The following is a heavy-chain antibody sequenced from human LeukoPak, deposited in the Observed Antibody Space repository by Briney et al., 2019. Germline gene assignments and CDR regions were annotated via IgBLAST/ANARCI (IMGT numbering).Heavy chain of an antibody. J-gene: IGHJ4*02. D-gene: IGHD6-19*01. CDR3: ARVKPVAGTLPHLLDY. V-gene: IGHV4-34*01. CDR2: INHRGST. Sequence: KSSETLPLACAVYGGSFSGYYWSWIRQPPGKGLEWIGEINHRGSTNYNPSLKRRVTILKDTSKNQFSLKLRSVTVADTAVYYCARVKPVAGTLPHLLDYWGQGTLVTVSS. CDR1: GGSFSGYY.